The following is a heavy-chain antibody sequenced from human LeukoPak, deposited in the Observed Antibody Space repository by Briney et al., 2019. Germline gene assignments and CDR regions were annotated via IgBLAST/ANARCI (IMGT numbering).Heavy chain of an antibody. J-gene: IGHJ5*02. CDR1: GFTFSSYE. Sequence: PGGSLRLSCAVSGFTFSSYEMNWVRQAPGKGLEWVSYISTSGHTTYYTDSAKGRFTISRDNAKNSLFLQMNSLRAEDTAVYCCARAGGGYWFDPWGQGTLVTVSS. D-gene: IGHD2-15*01. CDR3: ARAGGGYWFDP. CDR2: ISTSGHTT. V-gene: IGHV3-48*03.